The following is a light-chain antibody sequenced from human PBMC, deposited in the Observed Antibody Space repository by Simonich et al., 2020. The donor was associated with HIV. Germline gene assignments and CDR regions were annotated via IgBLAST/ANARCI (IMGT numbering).Light chain of an antibody. CDR1: QNIRSW. CDR3: QQYNSYSYT. J-gene: IGKJ2*01. CDR2: QAS. Sequence: DIQMTQSPSTLSASVGDRVTITCRASQNIRSWLAWYQQKPRKAPKLLIYQASSLESGVPSRFSGSGSGTEFTLTIRSLQPDDFATYYCQQYNSYSYTFGQGTKLEIK. V-gene: IGKV1-5*03.